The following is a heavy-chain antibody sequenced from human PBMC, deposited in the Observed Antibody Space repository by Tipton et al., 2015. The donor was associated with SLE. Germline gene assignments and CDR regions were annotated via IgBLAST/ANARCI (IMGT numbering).Heavy chain of an antibody. V-gene: IGHV3-48*01. J-gene: IGHJ6*02. CDR3: ARDRGMDV. Sequence: SLRLSCAASGFTFSTYSMNWVRQAPGKGLEWVSYIGISSSTIYYADSVKGRFTISRDNAKNSLYLQMNSLRAEDTAVYYCARDRGMDVWGQGTTVTVSS. CDR2: IGISSSTI. CDR1: GFTFSTYS.